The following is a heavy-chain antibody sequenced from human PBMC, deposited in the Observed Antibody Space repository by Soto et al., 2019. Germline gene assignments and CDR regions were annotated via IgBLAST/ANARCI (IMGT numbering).Heavy chain of an antibody. CDR1: GGSVSVSGYS. V-gene: IGHV4-30-2*01. D-gene: IGHD3-3*01. CDR2: IYRSGTT. Sequence: TLSLTCAVSGGSVSVSGYSWNWIRQAPGKGLEWIGYIYRSGTTYYNPSLKSRVTISVDKSKNQFSLTLSSVTAADTAVYYCARGAIAIFGVVPNWFDPWGQGTLVTVSS. J-gene: IGHJ5*02. CDR3: ARGAIAIFGVVPNWFDP.